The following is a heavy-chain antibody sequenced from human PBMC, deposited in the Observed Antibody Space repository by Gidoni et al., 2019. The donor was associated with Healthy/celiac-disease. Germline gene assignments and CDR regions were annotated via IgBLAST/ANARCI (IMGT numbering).Heavy chain of an antibody. V-gene: IGHV3-23*01. CDR1: VFPFSSDA. D-gene: IGHD5-18*01. Sequence: EVQLLESGGGLVQPGGSLRLSCAASVFPFSSDAMRWVRQAPGKGLEWVSAISGSGGSTYYADSGKGRFTISRDNSKNTLYLQMNSLRAEDTAVYYCAKDRGQLWYANYFDYWGQGTLVTVSS. CDR3: AKDRGQLWYANYFDY. CDR2: ISGSGGST. J-gene: IGHJ4*02.